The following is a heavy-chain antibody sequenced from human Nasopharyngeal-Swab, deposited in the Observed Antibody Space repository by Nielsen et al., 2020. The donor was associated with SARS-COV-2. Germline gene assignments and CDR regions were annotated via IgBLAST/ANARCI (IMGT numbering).Heavy chain of an antibody. D-gene: IGHD3-10*02. Sequence: GESLKISCAASGFTLSNNWMDWVRQAPGKGLEWVANINQDGSEKHYVDSVKGRFTISRDNDKNSVYLQLNILRTEDTAIYYCSRMLEDWGQGTLVTVSS. J-gene: IGHJ4*02. CDR1: GFTLSNNW. CDR2: INQDGSEK. V-gene: IGHV3-7*01. CDR3: SRMLED.